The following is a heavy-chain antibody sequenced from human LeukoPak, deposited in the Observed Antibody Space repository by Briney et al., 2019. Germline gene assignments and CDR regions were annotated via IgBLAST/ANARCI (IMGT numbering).Heavy chain of an antibody. V-gene: IGHV3-23*01. J-gene: IGHJ6*03. D-gene: IGHD2-21*02. CDR3: AKLGGDHKYYYYYMDV. Sequence: PGGSLRLSCAASGFTFSSYEMNWVRQAPGKGLEWVSAISGSGGSTYYADSVKGRFTISRDNSKNTLYLQMNSLRAEDTAVYYCAKLGGDHKYYYYYMDVWGKGTTVTVSS. CDR2: ISGSGGST. CDR1: GFTFSSYE.